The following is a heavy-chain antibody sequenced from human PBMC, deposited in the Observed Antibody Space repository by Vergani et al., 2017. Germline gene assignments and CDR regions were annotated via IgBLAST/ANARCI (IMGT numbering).Heavy chain of an antibody. Sequence: VQLVESGGGVVQPGGSLRLSCAASGFTFSSYAMSWVRQAPGKGLEWVSVIYSGGSTYYADSVKGRFTISRDNSKNTLYLQMNSLRAEDTAVYYCARDSAFDIWGQGTMVTVST. CDR2: IYSGGST. J-gene: IGHJ3*02. CDR1: GFTFSSYA. CDR3: ARDSAFDI. V-gene: IGHV3-66*02.